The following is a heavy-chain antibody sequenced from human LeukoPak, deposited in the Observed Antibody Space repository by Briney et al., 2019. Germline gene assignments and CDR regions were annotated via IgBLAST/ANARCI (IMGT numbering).Heavy chain of an antibody. CDR1: GGSISTYY. CDR2: IYYTGNT. V-gene: IGHV4-59*01. J-gene: IGHJ3*02. CDR3: ARDDLDGFDS. Sequence: SETLSLTCTVSGGSISTYYWNWIRQPPGKGLEWIAYIYYTGNTNYSPSLKSRVTISVDTSKNQFSLRLSSVTAADTAVYYCARDDLDGFDSWGQGTMVTVSS.